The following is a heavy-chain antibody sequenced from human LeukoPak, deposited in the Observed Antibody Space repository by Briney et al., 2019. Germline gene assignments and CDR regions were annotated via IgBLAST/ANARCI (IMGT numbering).Heavy chain of an antibody. CDR3: ASLPFKFYAFDF. J-gene: IGHJ3*01. D-gene: IGHD3-16*01. V-gene: IGHV3-30-3*01. Sequence: PGRPLRLSRAASGFTFSTYPMHCVGAAPGKALEWVAVIVLDGSNKYYADSVKGRFTISSDNSTDVLYLQINNLRTQDTAVHYCASLPFKFYAFDFWCRGPVVIVSA. CDR2: IVLDGSNK. CDR1: GFTFSTYP.